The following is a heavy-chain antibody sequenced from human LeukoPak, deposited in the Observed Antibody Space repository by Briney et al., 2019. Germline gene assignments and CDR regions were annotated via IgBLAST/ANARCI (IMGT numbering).Heavy chain of an antibody. Sequence: PGGSLRLSCAASGFTFSSYGMHWVRQAPGKGLEWVAVISYDGSVKYYSDSVKGRFTISRDSSENTLYLQMNSLRAEDTAVYYCAKEEQQLISHGFDYWGQGTLVTVSS. CDR2: ISYDGSVK. CDR1: GFTFSSYG. V-gene: IGHV3-30*18. J-gene: IGHJ4*02. CDR3: AKEEQQLISHGFDY. D-gene: IGHD6-13*01.